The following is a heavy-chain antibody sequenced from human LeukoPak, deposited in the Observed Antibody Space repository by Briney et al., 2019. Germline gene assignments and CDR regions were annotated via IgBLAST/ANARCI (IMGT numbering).Heavy chain of an antibody. Sequence: GGSLRLSCAGTGFTFSSYWMTWIRQAPGKGLEWVAVISYDGSNKYYADSVKGRFTISRDNSKNTLYLQMNSLRAEDTAVYYCARDLAGEFDYWGQGTLVTVSS. D-gene: IGHD7-27*01. J-gene: IGHJ4*02. CDR1: GFTFSSYW. V-gene: IGHV3-30-3*01. CDR3: ARDLAGEFDY. CDR2: ISYDGSNK.